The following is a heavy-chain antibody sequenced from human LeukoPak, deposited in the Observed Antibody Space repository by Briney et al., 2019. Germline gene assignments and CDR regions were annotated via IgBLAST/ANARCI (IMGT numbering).Heavy chain of an antibody. D-gene: IGHD1-14*01. J-gene: IGHJ4*02. CDR3: ARDGDGRTNFDY. CDR2: MHPKSGDT. V-gene: IGHV1-2*02. CDR1: GYTFSSYY. Sequence: ASVKVSCKASGYTFSSYYIHWVRQAPGQGLEWMTWMHPKSGDTNYAQRFQGRGTMTWDTSISTAYMELSRLTSDDTAVYYCARDGDGRTNFDYWGQGTLITVSS.